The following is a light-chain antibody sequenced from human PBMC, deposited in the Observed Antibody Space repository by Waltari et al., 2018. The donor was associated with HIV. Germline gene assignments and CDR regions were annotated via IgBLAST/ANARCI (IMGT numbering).Light chain of an antibody. CDR3: AAWDDSLSGPV. V-gene: IGLV1-47*01. J-gene: IGLJ3*02. CDR1: RSNIGSNY. Sequence: QSVLTQPPSASGTPGQRVTISCSGSRSNIGSNYVYWYQQRPGTAPKLLIYRSNQRPSGVPDRFSGSKSGTSASLAISGLRSEDEADYYCAAWDDSLSGPVFGGGTKLTVL. CDR2: RSN.